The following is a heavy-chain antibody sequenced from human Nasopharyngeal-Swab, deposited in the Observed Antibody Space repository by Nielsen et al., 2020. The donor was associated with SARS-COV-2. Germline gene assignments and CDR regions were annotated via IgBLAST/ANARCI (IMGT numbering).Heavy chain of an antibody. J-gene: IGHJ6*02. CDR2: ISGGST. CDR1: GFTVSSNE. D-gene: IGHD3-3*01. V-gene: IGHV3-38-3*01. CDR3: ARDGLDYDFWSAYFMDV. Sequence: GESLKISCAGSGFTVSSNEMSWVRQAPGKGLEWVSSISGGSTNYADSREGRVTISRDNSKNTLHLQMNSLRAEDTAVYYCARDGLDYDFWSAYFMDVWGQGTTVTVSS.